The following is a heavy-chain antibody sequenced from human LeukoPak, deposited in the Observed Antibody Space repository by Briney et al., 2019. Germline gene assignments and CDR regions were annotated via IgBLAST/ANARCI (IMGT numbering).Heavy chain of an antibody. J-gene: IGHJ4*02. CDR1: GFTFSSYA. V-gene: IGHV3-23*01. D-gene: IGHD5-24*01. CDR2: ISGSGGST. CDR3: AKADGYNSREGFDY. Sequence: ETGGSLRLSCAASGFTFSSYAMSWVRQAPGKGLEWVSAISGSGGSTYYADSVKGRFTISRDNSKNTLYLQMNRLRAEDTAVYYCAKADGYNSREGFDYWGQGTLVTVSS.